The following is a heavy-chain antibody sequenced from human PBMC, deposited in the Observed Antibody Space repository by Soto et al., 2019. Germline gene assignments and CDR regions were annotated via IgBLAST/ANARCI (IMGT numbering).Heavy chain of an antibody. CDR3: ARLIGNSWLDS. CDR1: GDSVSTKSAT. CDR2: TYYRYKWEI. D-gene: IGHD2-8*01. V-gene: IGHV6-1*01. J-gene: IGHJ5*01. Sequence: SQTLSLTCAISGDSVSTKSATWDWIRQSPSRGLEWLGRTYYRYKWEIDYAESVKSRITINPGTSNNQQSLQLNSVTPDDTAVYYCARLIGNSWLDSWGQGVLVTV.